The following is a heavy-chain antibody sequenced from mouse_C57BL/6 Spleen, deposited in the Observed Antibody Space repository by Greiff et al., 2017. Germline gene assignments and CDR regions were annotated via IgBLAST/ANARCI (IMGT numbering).Heavy chain of an antibody. J-gene: IGHJ4*01. CDR1: GYAFSSYW. V-gene: IGHV1-80*01. Sequence: QVHVKQSGAELVKPGASVKISCKASGYAFSSYWMNWVKQRPGKGLEWIGQIYPGDGDTNSNGQFKGKATLTADKYSSTAYMHLSSLTSEDSAVYCCARRLGYAMDYWGQGTSVTVSS. CDR3: ARRLGYAMDY. CDR2: IYPGDGDT. D-gene: IGHD4-1*01.